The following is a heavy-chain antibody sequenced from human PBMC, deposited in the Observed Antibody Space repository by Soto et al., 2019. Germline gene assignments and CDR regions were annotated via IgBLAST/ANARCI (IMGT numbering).Heavy chain of an antibody. CDR3: SRHVRAVGY. CDR1: GGSITTSGYY. Sequence: SETLSLTCTVSGGSITTSGYYWGWIRQPPGKELEWIGSIYYSGSTYYNPSLKSRLTISADTSKNQFSLKLNSVTAEDTAVYYCSRHVRAVGYWGQGTLVTVSS. CDR2: IYYSGST. D-gene: IGHD3-22*01. J-gene: IGHJ4*02. V-gene: IGHV4-39*01.